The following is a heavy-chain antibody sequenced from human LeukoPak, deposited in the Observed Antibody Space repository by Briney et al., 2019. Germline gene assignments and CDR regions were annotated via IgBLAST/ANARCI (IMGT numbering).Heavy chain of an antibody. Sequence: ASVKVSCKASGYTFTGYYIHWVRQAPGQGLEWMGWINPNSGGTYYAQKFQGRVTMTSDTSISSAYMELSRLRSDDRAVYYCARDLYGGTSATFDYWGQGTLVTVSS. V-gene: IGHV1-2*02. J-gene: IGHJ4*02. D-gene: IGHD4-23*01. CDR3: ARDLYGGTSATFDY. CDR1: GYTFTGYY. CDR2: INPNSGGT.